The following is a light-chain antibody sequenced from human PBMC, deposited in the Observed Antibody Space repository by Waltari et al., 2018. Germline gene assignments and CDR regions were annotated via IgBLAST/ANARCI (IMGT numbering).Light chain of an antibody. Sequence: QTVVTQEPSLSVSPGGTVTLTCGLTSGSVSTSTSPSWYQQTPGQAPRTLIYSTNSRSSGGSDRFFGSILGKKAALTITGAQADDEGDYYCGLYMGDGTCVCGGGTKLTVL. J-gene: IGLJ3*02. CDR3: GLYMGDGTCV. CDR1: SGSVSTSTS. CDR2: STN. V-gene: IGLV8-61*01.